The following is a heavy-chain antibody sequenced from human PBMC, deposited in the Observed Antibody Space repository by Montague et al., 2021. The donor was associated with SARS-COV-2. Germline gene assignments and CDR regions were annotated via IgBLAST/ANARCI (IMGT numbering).Heavy chain of an antibody. CDR3: ARESDCSSSSCLSFYYYNGMDV. V-gene: IGHV4-4*01. J-gene: IGHJ6*02. CDR1: GGSISSSNW. Sequence: TLSLTCAVSGGSISSSNWGSWVRQPPGKGLEWIGVIHHSGSTNYNPSLKSRVTMSVDKSKNQFSLRLSSVTAADTAVYFCARESDCSSSSCLSFYYYNGMDVWGQGTTVTVSS. CDR2: IHHSGST. D-gene: IGHD2-2*01.